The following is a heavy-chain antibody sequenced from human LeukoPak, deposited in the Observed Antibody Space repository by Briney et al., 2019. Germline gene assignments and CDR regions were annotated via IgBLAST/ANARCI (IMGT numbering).Heavy chain of an antibody. Sequence: SETLSLTCTVSGYSISSGYYWGWIRQPPGKGLEWIGSIYHSGSTYYNPSLKSRVTITVDTSKNQFSLKLSSVTAADTAVYYCARGAEVTHYYYYYYMDVWGKGTTVTVSS. J-gene: IGHJ6*03. CDR3: ARGAEVTHYYYYYYMDV. V-gene: IGHV4-38-2*02. CDR2: IYHSGST. D-gene: IGHD5-18*01. CDR1: GYSISSGYY.